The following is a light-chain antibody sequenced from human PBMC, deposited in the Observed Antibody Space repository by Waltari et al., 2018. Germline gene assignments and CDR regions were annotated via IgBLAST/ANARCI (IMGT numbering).Light chain of an antibody. Sequence: EIVLTQPPATLSLSPGDRATLSCRASQRVSSYLAWYQQTPGQAPRLLIYDASNGATAIPARFGGSGSGTDFTLTISSLEPEDFAVYYCQQRSSWPPTFGQGTKLEI. CDR3: QQRSSWPPT. V-gene: IGKV3-11*01. CDR1: QRVSSY. CDR2: DAS. J-gene: IGKJ2*01.